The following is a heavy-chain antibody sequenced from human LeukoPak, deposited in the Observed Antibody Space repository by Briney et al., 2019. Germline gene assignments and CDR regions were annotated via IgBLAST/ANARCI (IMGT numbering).Heavy chain of an antibody. D-gene: IGHD2-15*01. J-gene: IGHJ4*02. CDR1: GGSISSSNW. CDR2: IYHSGST. V-gene: IGHV4-4*02. Sequence: PSETLSLTCAVSGGSISSSNWWSWVRQPPGKGLEWIGEIYHSGSTNYNPSLKSRVTISVDKSKNQFSLKLSSVTAADTAVYYCARDLSVVVAALAFWGQGTLVTVSS. CDR3: ARDLSVVVAALAF.